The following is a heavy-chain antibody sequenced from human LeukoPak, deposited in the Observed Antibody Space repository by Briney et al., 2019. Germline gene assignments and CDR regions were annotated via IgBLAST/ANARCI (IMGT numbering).Heavy chain of an antibody. Sequence: NPGGSLRLSCAASGFTFSSYAMSWVRQAPGKGLEWVSAISGSGGSTYYADSVKGRFTISRDNSKNTLYLQMNSLRAEDTALYYCAKDISSGWSWPPSSPHPGFDSWGQGTLVTVSS. V-gene: IGHV3-23*01. CDR3: AKDISSGWSWPPSSPHPGFDS. CDR2: ISGSGGST. J-gene: IGHJ4*02. D-gene: IGHD6-19*01. CDR1: GFTFSSYA.